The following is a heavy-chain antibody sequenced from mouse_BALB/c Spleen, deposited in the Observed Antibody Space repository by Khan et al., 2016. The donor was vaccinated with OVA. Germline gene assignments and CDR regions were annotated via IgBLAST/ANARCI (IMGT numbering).Heavy chain of an antibody. J-gene: IGHJ2*01. V-gene: IGHV3-2*02. Sequence: EVQLVESGPGLVKPSQSLSLTCTVTGYSITSDYAWNWIRQFPGNKLEWMGYIKYSGSTSYNPSLKSRISITRNTSKNRFFLQLSSVTTEDTATYYCARSVTITTVVATDFDYWGQGTTLTVSS. D-gene: IGHD1-1*01. CDR1: GYSITSDYA. CDR3: ARSVTITTVVATDFDY. CDR2: IKYSGST.